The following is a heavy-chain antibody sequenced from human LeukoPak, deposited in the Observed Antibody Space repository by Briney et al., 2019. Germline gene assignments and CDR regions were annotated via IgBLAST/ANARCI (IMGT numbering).Heavy chain of an antibody. CDR3: ARGRKYTSGCRVTELGSGYSDY. V-gene: IGHV4-59*01. Sequence: SETLSLTCTVSGGSISTYYWNWIRQPPGKGLEWIGYIYYSGTTNYNPSLKSRVSMSVDTSKNQFSLKLSSVTAADTAVYYCARGRKYTSGCRVTELGSGYSDYWGQGTLVTVSS. D-gene: IGHD5-18*01. CDR2: IYYSGTT. CDR1: GGSISTYY. J-gene: IGHJ4*02.